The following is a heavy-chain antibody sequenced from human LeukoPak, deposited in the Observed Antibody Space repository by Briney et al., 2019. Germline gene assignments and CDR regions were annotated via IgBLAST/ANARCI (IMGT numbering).Heavy chain of an antibody. J-gene: IGHJ4*02. CDR1: GFTFSSYA. V-gene: IGHV3-30-3*01. CDR3: ARVASRFLEWLSPYYFDY. D-gene: IGHD3-3*01. Sequence: GGSLRLSCAASGFTFSSYAMHWVRQAPGKGLEGVAVISYDGSNKYYADSVKGRFTISRDNSQNTLYLQMNSLRAEDTAVYYCARVASRFLEWLSPYYFDYWGQGTLVTVSS. CDR2: ISYDGSNK.